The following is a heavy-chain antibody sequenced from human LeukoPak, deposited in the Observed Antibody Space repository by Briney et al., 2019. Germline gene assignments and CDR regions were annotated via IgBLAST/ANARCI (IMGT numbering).Heavy chain of an antibody. CDR2: TYYRSKWYY. V-gene: IGHV6-1*01. CDR3: ARGRPIMGAPQNAFDI. D-gene: IGHD1-26*01. J-gene: IGHJ3*02. Sequence: SQTLSLTCAISGDSVSSNSAAWNWIRRSPSRGLEWLGRTYYRSKWYYNYAVSVKSRITINLDTSKNHFSLQLNSVTPEDTAVYYCARGRPIMGAPQNAFDIWGQGTMVTVSS. CDR1: GDSVSSNSAA.